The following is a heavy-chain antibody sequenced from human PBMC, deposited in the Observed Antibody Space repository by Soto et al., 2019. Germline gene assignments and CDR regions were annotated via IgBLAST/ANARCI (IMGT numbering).Heavy chain of an antibody. D-gene: IGHD5-12*01. CDR3: AKEDNLGPKTGYAFDP. CDR1: GDSVSSNTAS. CDR2: TYFRSKWYN. V-gene: IGHV6-1*01. Sequence: PSQTLSLTCVISGDSVSSNTASWNWIRQSPSRGLEWLGRTYFRSKWYNDHAVSVKSRIIINPDTSNNQFSLQLNSVTPEDTAVYFCAKEDNLGPKTGYAFDPWGQGIMVTVSS. J-gene: IGHJ5*02.